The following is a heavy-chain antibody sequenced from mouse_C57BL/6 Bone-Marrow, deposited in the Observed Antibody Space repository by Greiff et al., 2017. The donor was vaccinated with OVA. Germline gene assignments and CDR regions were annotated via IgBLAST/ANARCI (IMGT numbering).Heavy chain of an antibody. Sequence: EVKLMESGGGLVQPGGSLKLSCAASGFTFSDYGMAWVRQAPRKGPEWVAFISNLAYSIYYADTVTGRFTISRENAKNTLYLEMSSLRSEDSAMYYCARQGGNGSSPRYFDYWGQGTTLTVSS. CDR2: ISNLAYSI. J-gene: IGHJ2*01. D-gene: IGHD1-1*01. CDR1: GFTFSDYG. V-gene: IGHV5-15*01. CDR3: ARQGGNGSSPRYFDY.